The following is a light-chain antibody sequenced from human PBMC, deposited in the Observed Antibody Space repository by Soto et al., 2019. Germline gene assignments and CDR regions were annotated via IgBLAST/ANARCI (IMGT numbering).Light chain of an antibody. CDR2: GAS. J-gene: IGKJ3*01. V-gene: IGKV3-15*01. Sequence: EILMTQSPATLSVSPRERATLSCRASQSVSSNLAWYQQNPGQAPRLLIYGASYRATGIPARFSGSGSGTDFTLIISSLQYEDFAVYYCQQYDNWPSFTFGPGTKVDI. CDR1: QSVSSN. CDR3: QQYDNWPSFT.